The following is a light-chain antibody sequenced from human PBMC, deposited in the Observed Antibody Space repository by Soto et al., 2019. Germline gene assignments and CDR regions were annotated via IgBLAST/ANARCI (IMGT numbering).Light chain of an antibody. Sequence: DIVLTQSPATLSLTPGQGASLSCRASKSVGGDLVWYQQHPGQAPRLLIYDASSRATGIPPRFSGSGSGTDFTLTISSLEPEDFAVYYCQQRTNWPWTFGQGTKVDI. CDR1: KSVGGD. CDR3: QQRTNWPWT. V-gene: IGKV3-11*01. CDR2: DAS. J-gene: IGKJ1*01.